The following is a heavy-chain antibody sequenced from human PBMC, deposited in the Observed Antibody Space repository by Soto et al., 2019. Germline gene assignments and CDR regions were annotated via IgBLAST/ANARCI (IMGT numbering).Heavy chain of an antibody. CDR2: ISSSGSTI. CDR1: GFTFSSYE. Sequence: LGGSLRLSCAASGFTFSSYEMNWVRQAPGKGLEWVSYISSSGSTIYYADSVKGRFTISRDNAKNSLYLQMNSLRAEDTAVYYCAREKAYYYDSSGYYQGDAFDIWGQGTMVTVSS. V-gene: IGHV3-48*03. CDR3: AREKAYYYDSSGYYQGDAFDI. J-gene: IGHJ3*02. D-gene: IGHD3-22*01.